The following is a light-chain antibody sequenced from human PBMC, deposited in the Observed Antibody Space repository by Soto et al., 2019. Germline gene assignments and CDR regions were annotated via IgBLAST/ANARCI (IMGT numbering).Light chain of an antibody. J-gene: IGLJ3*02. CDR1: SSNIGGNT. CDR3: ATWDDSLNGWV. Sequence: QSVLTQPPSASGTPGQRVTISCSGSSSNIGGNTVNWYQQLPGTAPKLLMFANKERTSGVPDRFSASKSGTSASLAINGLQSDDEADYYCATWDDSLNGWVFGGGTQLTVL. CDR2: ANK. V-gene: IGLV1-44*01.